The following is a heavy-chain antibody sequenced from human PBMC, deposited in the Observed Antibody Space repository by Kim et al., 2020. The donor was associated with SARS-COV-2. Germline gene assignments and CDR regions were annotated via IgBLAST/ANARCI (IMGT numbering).Heavy chain of an antibody. CDR3: AHRREYYDSSGYALYAFDI. V-gene: IGHV2-5*02. J-gene: IGHJ3*02. Sequence: SGPTLVNPTQTLTLTCTFSGFSLSTSGVGVGWIRQPPGKALEWLALIYWDDDKRYSPSLKSRLTITKDTSKNQVVLTMTNMDPVDTATYYCAHRREYYDSSGYALYAFDIWGQGTMVTVSS. CDR1: GFSLSTSGVG. D-gene: IGHD3-22*01. CDR2: IYWDDDK.